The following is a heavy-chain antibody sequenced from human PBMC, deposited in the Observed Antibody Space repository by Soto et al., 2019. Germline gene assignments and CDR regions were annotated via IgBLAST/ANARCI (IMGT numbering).Heavy chain of an antibody. D-gene: IGHD6-6*01. CDR2: INQSGST. Sequence: QVQLQQWGAGLLKTSETLSLTCAVYGGSFSDYYWTWIRQPPGKGLEWIGEINQSGSTNYRPSLRSRVTRSVDTSKTQFSLKMSSVTAADTAVYYCVCSSSDYFYGMDVWGQGTTVTVSS. V-gene: IGHV4-34*01. CDR3: VCSSSDYFYGMDV. CDR1: GGSFSDYY. J-gene: IGHJ6*02.